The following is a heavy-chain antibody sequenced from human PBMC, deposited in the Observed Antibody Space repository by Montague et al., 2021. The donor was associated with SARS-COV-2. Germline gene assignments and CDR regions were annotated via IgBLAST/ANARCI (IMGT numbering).Heavy chain of an antibody. J-gene: IGHJ6*02. CDR2: VTGSCGAP. D-gene: IGHD3-3*01. CDR3: ARHVGMERVTYGMDV. V-gene: IGHV3-23*01. CDR1: GFTLSTYA. Sequence: SLRLSCAASGFTLSTYAMSLVRQAPGKGLEWVSSVTGSCGAPYYXYSXKGLFTISRDNSKNTVFLHMNSLRAEDTAVYYCARHVGMERVTYGMDVWGQGTTVTVSS.